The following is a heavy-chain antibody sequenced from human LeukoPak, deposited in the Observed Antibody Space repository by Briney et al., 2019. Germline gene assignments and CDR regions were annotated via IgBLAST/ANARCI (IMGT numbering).Heavy chain of an antibody. D-gene: IGHD4-23*01. J-gene: IGHJ4*02. Sequence: PGGSLRLSCAASGFTFSSYGMHWVRQAPGKGLEWVAVIWYDGSNKYYADSVKGRFSISRDNAKNSLYLQMISLRAEDTAVYYCAKDPGTGLRWYYFDYWGQGTLVTVSS. CDR1: GFTFSSYG. CDR2: IWYDGSNK. V-gene: IGHV3-33*03. CDR3: AKDPGTGLRWYYFDY.